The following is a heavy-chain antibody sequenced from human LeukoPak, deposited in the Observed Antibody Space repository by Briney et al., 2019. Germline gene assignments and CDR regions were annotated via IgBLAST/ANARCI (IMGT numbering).Heavy chain of an antibody. CDR3: WGDLSTAVAGVSYF. CDR1: GLTFDDYG. D-gene: IGHD6-19*01. J-gene: IGHJ4*02. CDR2: INWNGGST. Sequence: GGSLRLSCAASGLTFDDYGMSWVRQAPGKGLEWVSGINWNGGSTGYAHSVKGRFTISRDNAKNSLYLQMNPLRAEDTASYYGWGDLSTAVAGVSYFWGGGTLVSVST. V-gene: IGHV3-20*04.